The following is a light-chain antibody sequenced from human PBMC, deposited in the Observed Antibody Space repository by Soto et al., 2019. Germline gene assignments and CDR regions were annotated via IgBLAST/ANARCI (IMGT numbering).Light chain of an antibody. CDR3: QQCKDWPLT. V-gene: IGKV3-15*01. Sequence: EIVMTQSPATLAVSPGERATLSCRASQSVSINLAWFQQKPGQAPRLLIYGASTRATGIPARFSGSGSGTEFTLPISSLQSEDFAVYYCQQCKDWPLTFGGGTKVEIK. CDR1: QSVSIN. CDR2: GAS. J-gene: IGKJ4*01.